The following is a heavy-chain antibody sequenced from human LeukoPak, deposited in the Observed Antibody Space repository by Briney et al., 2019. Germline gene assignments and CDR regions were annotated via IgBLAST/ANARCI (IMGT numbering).Heavy chain of an antibody. CDR1: GGSISSHY. D-gene: IGHD2-15*01. Sequence: SETLSLTCTVSGGSISSHYWSWIRQPPGEGLEWIGYIYYSGSTNYNPSLKSRVTISVDTSKNQFSLKLSSVTAADTAVYYCAAYWDYFDYWGQGTLVTVSS. J-gene: IGHJ4*02. CDR3: AAYWDYFDY. V-gene: IGHV4-59*11. CDR2: IYYSGST.